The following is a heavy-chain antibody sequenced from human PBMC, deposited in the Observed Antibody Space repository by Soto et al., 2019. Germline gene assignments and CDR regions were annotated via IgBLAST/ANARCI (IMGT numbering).Heavy chain of an antibody. Sequence: GASVKVSCKASGYTFTSYDINWVRQATGQGLEWMGWMNPNSGNTGYAQKFQGRVTMTRNTSISTAYMELSSLRSEDTAVYYCARDLENIVVVPAAIIGPAGFDPWGQGTLVPVSS. CDR2: MNPNSGNT. V-gene: IGHV1-8*01. CDR3: ARDLENIVVVPAAIIGPAGFDP. D-gene: IGHD2-2*01. J-gene: IGHJ5*02. CDR1: GYTFTSYD.